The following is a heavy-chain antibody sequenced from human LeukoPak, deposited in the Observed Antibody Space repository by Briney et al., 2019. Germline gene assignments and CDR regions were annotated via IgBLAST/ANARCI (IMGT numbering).Heavy chain of an antibody. CDR1: GFTFSDHY. J-gene: IGHJ6*02. Sequence: GGSLRLSCAVSGFTFSDHYMDWVRQAPGKGLEWVGRTRNKANRYTTEYAASVKGRFTISRDESKNSLYLQMNSLKTEDTAVYYCARDYTSGGMGVWGQGTTVTVSS. CDR2: TRNKANRYTT. D-gene: IGHD3-10*01. CDR3: ARDYTSGGMGV. V-gene: IGHV3-72*01.